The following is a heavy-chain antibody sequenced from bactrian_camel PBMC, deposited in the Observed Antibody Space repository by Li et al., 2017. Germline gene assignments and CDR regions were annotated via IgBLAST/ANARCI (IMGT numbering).Heavy chain of an antibody. Sequence: HVQLVESGGGSVQAGGSLRLSCTASGFTEYRCGMHWSRQAAGKQGVWVASITSDGRPSYANFVKGRFTLSKDNAKNSLYLQMNSLKPEDSAMYYCAAQFYRESYRIDYCRTVSSDYLNWGQGTQVTVS. CDR2: ITSDGRP. J-gene: IGHJ4*01. D-gene: IGHD4*01. CDR1: GFTEYRCG. CDR3: AAQFYRESYRIDYCRTVSSDYLN. V-gene: IGHV3S53*01.